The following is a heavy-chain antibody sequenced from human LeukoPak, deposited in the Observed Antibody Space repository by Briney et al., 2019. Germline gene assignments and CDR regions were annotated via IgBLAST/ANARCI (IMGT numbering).Heavy chain of an antibody. D-gene: IGHD6-13*01. CDR2: IYHSGST. J-gene: IGHJ4*02. V-gene: IGHV4-4*02. Sequence: SGTLSLTCAVSGGSISSSNWWSWVRQPPGKGLEWIGEIYHSGSTNYNPSLKSRVTISVDKSKNQFSLKLSSVTAADTAVYYCARATWDSPSSCLDYWGQGTLVTVSS. CDR1: GGSISSSNW. CDR3: ARATWDSPSSCLDY.